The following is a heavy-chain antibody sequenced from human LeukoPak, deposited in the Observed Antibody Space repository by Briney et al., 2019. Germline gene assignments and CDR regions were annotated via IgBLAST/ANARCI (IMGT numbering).Heavy chain of an antibody. Sequence: GGSLRLSCAVSGFTFSNAWMSWVRQAPGKGLEWVGRIKSKTDGGTTDYAAPVKGRFTISRDDSKNTLYLQMNSLKTEDTAVYYCTTDDYYDSSGRRVLWGQGTMLTVSS. CDR3: TTDDYYDSSGRRVL. J-gene: IGHJ3*01. CDR2: IKSKTDGGTT. V-gene: IGHV3-15*01. CDR1: GFTFSNAW. D-gene: IGHD3-22*01.